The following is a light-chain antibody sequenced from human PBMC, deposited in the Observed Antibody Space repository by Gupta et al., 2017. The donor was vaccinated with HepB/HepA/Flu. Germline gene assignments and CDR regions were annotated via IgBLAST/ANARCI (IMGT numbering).Light chain of an antibody. CDR1: QTVNSN. CDR3: QQDNIWPLA. Sequence: IVMTQSPATLSVSPGERATLSCRASQTVNSNLAWYQQKPGQAPRLLIYGASTRATGIPARFSGSGSGTEFTLTISSLQSEDFAVYYCQQDNIWPLAFDAGTSVEIK. V-gene: IGKV3-15*01. CDR2: GAS. J-gene: IGKJ4*01.